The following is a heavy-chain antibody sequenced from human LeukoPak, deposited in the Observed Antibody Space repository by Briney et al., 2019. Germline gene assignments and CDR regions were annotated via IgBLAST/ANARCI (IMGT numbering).Heavy chain of an antibody. CDR3: ARDAVDTANAV. J-gene: IGHJ6*02. Sequence: PGGSLRLSCVASGFTFSNYWMHWVRQPPGKGLVWVSHINSDGSITSYADSVKGRFTISRVNAKNALYLQMNSLRAEDTAVYYCARDAVDTANAVWGQGTTVTVSS. V-gene: IGHV3-74*01. D-gene: IGHD5-18*01. CDR1: GFTFSNYW. CDR2: INSDGSIT.